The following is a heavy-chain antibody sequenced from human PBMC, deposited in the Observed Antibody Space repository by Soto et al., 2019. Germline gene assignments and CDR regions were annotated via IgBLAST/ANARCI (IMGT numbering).Heavy chain of an antibody. Sequence: PGGSLRLSCAAPGFTFSSYAMSWVRQAPGKGLEWVSAISGSGGSTYYADSVKGRFTISRDNSKNTLYLQMNSLRAEDTAVYYCAILIWSGYYDGMDVWGQGTTVTVSS. D-gene: IGHD3-3*01. J-gene: IGHJ6*02. V-gene: IGHV3-23*01. CDR3: AILIWSGYYDGMDV. CDR2: ISGSGGST. CDR1: GFTFSSYA.